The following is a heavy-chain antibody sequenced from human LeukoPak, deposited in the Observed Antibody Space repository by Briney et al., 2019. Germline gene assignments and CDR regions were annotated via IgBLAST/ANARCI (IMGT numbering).Heavy chain of an antibody. Sequence: SVKVSCKASEGTCSSYAISWVRQAPGQGLEWMGGIIPIFGTANYAQKFQGRVTITADESTSTAYMELSSLRSEDTAVYYCARDHTAMVKDYYYGMDVWGKGTTVTVSS. CDR2: IIPIFGTA. D-gene: IGHD5-18*01. CDR3: ARDHTAMVKDYYYGMDV. CDR1: EGTCSSYA. V-gene: IGHV1-69*13. J-gene: IGHJ6*04.